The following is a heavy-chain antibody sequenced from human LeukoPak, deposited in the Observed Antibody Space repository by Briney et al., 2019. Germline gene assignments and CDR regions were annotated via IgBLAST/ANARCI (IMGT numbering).Heavy chain of an antibody. Sequence: PGGSLRLSCAASGFTFDDYAMHWVRQAPGKGLEWVSLISGDGGSTYYADSVKGRFTISRDNSKNSLYLQMNSLGTEGTALYYCATSDFAAHFDYWGQGTLVTVSS. D-gene: IGHD2/OR15-2a*01. CDR1: GFTFDDYA. CDR3: ATSDFAAHFDY. CDR2: ISGDGGST. J-gene: IGHJ4*02. V-gene: IGHV3-43*02.